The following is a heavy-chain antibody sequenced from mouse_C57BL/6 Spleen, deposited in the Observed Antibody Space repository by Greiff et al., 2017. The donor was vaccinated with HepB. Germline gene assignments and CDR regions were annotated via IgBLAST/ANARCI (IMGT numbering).Heavy chain of an antibody. CDR3: ARGYYGLDY. D-gene: IGHD1-1*01. J-gene: IGHJ2*01. CDR1: GFTFSDYG. V-gene: IGHV5-17*01. CDR2: ISSGSSTI. Sequence: EVKVVESGGGLVKPGGSLKLSCAASGFTFSDYGMHWVRQAPEKGLEWVAYISSGSSTIYYADTVKGRFTISRDNAKNTLFLQMTSLRSEDTAMYYCARGYYGLDYWGQGTTLTVSS.